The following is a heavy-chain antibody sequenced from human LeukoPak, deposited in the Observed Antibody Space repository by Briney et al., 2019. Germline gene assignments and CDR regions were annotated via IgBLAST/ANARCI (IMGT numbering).Heavy chain of an antibody. Sequence: GGSLRLSCAASGFTFSSYWMSWVRQAPGKGLEWVANIKQDGSEKYYVDSVKGRFTISRDNAKNTLYLQMNSLRAEDTAVYYCAKDPYDSSGYYSLTVPDYWGQGTLVTVSS. CDR2: IKQDGSEK. J-gene: IGHJ4*02. CDR1: GFTFSSYW. CDR3: AKDPYDSSGYYSLTVPDY. V-gene: IGHV3-7*01. D-gene: IGHD3-22*01.